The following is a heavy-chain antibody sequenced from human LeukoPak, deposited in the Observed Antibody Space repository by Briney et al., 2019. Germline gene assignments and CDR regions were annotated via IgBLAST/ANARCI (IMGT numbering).Heavy chain of an antibody. J-gene: IGHJ6*02. D-gene: IGHD6-19*01. CDR3: ARDSLAVAAYYYGMDV. V-gene: IGHV4-39*07. CDR2: VYYTGGT. Sequence: SETLSLTCTVSGGSISNSSYYWGWIRQPPGKGLEWIGNVYYTGGTKYNPSLKSRVTISVDTSKNQFSLKLSSVTAADTAVYYCARDSLAVAAYYYGMDVWGQGTTVTVSS. CDR1: GGSISNSSYY.